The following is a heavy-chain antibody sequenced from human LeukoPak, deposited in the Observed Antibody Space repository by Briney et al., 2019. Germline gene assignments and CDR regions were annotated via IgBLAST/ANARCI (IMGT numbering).Heavy chain of an antibody. CDR1: GYTFTSYD. CDR3: ARGYCSGGSCYSQGYYYGMDV. J-gene: IGHJ6*02. Sequence: ASVKVSCKASGYTFTSYDINWVRQATGQGLEWMGWMNPNSGNTGYAQKFQGRVTMTRNTSISTAYMELSSLRSEDMAVYYCARGYCSGGSCYSQGYYYGMDVWGQGTTVTVSS. CDR2: MNPNSGNT. D-gene: IGHD2-15*01. V-gene: IGHV1-8*01.